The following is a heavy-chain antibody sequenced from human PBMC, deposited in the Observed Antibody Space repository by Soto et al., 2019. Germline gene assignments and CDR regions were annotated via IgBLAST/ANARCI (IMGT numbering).Heavy chain of an antibody. CDR3: VKGGGSYYYYYYMDV. V-gene: IGHV3-64D*06. CDR2: ISSNGGST. Sequence: GGSLRLSYSASGFTFSSYAMHWVRQAPGKGLEYVSAISSNGGSTYYADSVKGRFTISRDNSKNTLYLQMSSLRAEDTAVYYCVKGGGSYYYYYYMDVWGKGTTVTVSS. J-gene: IGHJ6*03. CDR1: GFTFSSYA. D-gene: IGHD1-26*01.